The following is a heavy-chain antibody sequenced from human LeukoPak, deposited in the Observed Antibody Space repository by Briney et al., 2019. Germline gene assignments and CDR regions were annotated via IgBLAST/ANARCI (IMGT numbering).Heavy chain of an antibody. CDR3: ARGRLDYYYMDV. CDR2: IHHTGAT. J-gene: IGHJ6*03. CDR1: GGPLSGYF. V-gene: IGHV4-34*01. D-gene: IGHD3-9*01. Sequence: NPSETLSLTCAVYGGPLSGYFWSWIRQPPGKGLEWIGEIHHTGATNYKPSLKSRVSISLDMSKNQLSLEMRSVTAADTAVYYCARGRLDYYYMDVWAEGPRSPSP.